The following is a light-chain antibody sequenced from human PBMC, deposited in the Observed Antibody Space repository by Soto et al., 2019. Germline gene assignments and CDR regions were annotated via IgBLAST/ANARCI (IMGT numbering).Light chain of an antibody. V-gene: IGLV1-40*01. J-gene: IGLJ1*01. CDR1: SSNIETNT. CDR3: QSYDSRLSGSV. Sequence: QSVLTQPPSASGTPGQRVTIFCSGSSSNIETNTVNWYQQLPGTAPKLLIYGNSNRPSGVPDRFSGSKSGTSASLAITGLQAEDEADYYCQSYDSRLSGSVFGTGTKVTVL. CDR2: GNS.